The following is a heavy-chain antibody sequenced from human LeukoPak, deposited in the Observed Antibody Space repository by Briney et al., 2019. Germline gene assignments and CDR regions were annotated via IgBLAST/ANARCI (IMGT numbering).Heavy chain of an antibody. CDR3: AKDLLVLRYFDWLFSGLDY. CDR1: GFTFSSYA. Sequence: GGSLRLSCAASGFTFSSYAMSWVRQAPGKGLEWVSAISGSGGSTYYADSVKGRFTISGDNSKNTLYLQMNSLRAEDTAVYYCAKDLLVLRYFDWLFSGLDYWGQGTLVTVSS. J-gene: IGHJ4*02. D-gene: IGHD3-9*01. CDR2: ISGSGGST. V-gene: IGHV3-23*01.